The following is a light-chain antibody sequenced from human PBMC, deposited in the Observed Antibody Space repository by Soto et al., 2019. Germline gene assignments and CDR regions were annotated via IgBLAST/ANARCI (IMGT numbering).Light chain of an antibody. V-gene: IGKV3-20*01. Sequence: IVLTQSPGTLSLSPGERASLSCRASQSVSGTYLAWYQQRPGQAPRLLIYDVSSRATGIPDRFSGSGSGSDFTLTINRLEPGDFAVYYCQQYGTSPQTFGQGTRLEIK. CDR2: DVS. CDR1: QSVSGTY. CDR3: QQYGTSPQT. J-gene: IGKJ5*01.